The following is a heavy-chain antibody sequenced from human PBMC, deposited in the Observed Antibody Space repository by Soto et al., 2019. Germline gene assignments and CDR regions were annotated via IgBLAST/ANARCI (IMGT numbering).Heavy chain of an antibody. CDR2: IYYSGST. D-gene: IGHD3-22*01. Sequence: QLQLQESGPGLVKPSETLSLTCTFSGGSIRSSSYYWGWIRQPPGKGLEWIGIIYYSGSTYYNTSLKSRVTISVDTSKNQFSLKLSSVTAADKAVYYCSRHTYYYARSLYWGQGTLVTDS. CDR3: SRHTYYYARSLY. J-gene: IGHJ4*02. CDR1: GGSIRSSSYY. V-gene: IGHV4-39*01.